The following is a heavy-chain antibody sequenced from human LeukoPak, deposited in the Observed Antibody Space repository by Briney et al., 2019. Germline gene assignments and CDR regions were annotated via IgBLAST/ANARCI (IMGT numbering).Heavy chain of an antibody. J-gene: IGHJ5*02. CDR2: TYYRSNWYN. CDR1: GDSVPSNSAA. CDR3: ARQGSRRFDP. V-gene: IGHV6-1*01. Sequence: SQTLSLTCAISGDSVPSNSAAWNWFRQSPSRGLEWLGRTYYRSNWYNDYAVSVKSRITINPDTSKNQFSLQLNSVTPEDTAVYYCARQGSRRFDPWGQGTLVTVSS.